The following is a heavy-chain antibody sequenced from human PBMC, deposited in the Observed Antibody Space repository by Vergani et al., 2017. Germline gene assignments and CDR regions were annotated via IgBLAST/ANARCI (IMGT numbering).Heavy chain of an antibody. J-gene: IGHJ3*02. V-gene: IGHV4-59*01. CDR3: ARVRADSSGYSEAFDI. Sequence: QVQLQESGPGLVKPSETLSLTCTVSGGSISSYYWRWIRQPPGKGLEWIGYIYYSGSTNYNPSPKSRVTISVDTSKDQFSLKLSSVTAADTAVDYCARVRADSSGYSEAFDIWGQGTMVTVSS. D-gene: IGHD3-22*01. CDR2: IYYSGST. CDR1: GGSISSYY.